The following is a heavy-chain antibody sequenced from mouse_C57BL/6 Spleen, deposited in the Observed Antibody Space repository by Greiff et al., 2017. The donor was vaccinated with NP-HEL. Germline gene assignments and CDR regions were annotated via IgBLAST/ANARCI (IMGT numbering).Heavy chain of an antibody. D-gene: IGHD4-1*01. CDR1: GFTFSDYG. V-gene: IGHV5-17*01. Sequence: EVKLMESGGGLVKPGGSLKLSCAASGFTFSDYGMHWVRQAPEKGLEWVAYISSGSSTIYYADTVKGRFTISRDNAKNTLFLQMTSLRSEDTAMYYCARWNWDVRAMDYWGQGTSVTVSS. CDR2: ISSGSSTI. CDR3: ARWNWDVRAMDY. J-gene: IGHJ4*01.